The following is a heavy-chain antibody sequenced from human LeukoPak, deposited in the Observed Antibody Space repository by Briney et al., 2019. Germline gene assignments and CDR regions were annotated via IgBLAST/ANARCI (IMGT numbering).Heavy chain of an antibody. Sequence: GGSLRLSCAASGFTFSSYAMSWVRQAPGKGLEWVSAISGSGGSTYYADSVKGRFTISRDNSKNTLYLQMNSLRAEDTAVYYCAILSVVVPAAMANVDYWGQGTLVTVSS. V-gene: IGHV3-23*01. D-gene: IGHD2-2*01. CDR1: GFTFSSYA. J-gene: IGHJ4*02. CDR3: AILSVVVPAAMANVDY. CDR2: ISGSGGST.